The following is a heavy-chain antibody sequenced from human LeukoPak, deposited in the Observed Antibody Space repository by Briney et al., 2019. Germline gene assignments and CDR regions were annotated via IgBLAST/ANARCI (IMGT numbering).Heavy chain of an antibody. CDR3: ARTNYYGSGSYYPDL. CDR1: GGSLRSYY. Sequence: PSETLSLTCTVSGGSLRSYYWSWIRQPPGKGLEWIGFIYHSGSTDYNPSLKSRGTISVDTSKKQFSLKLSSVTAADTAVYYCARTNYYGSGSYYPDLWGQGTLVTVSS. J-gene: IGHJ5*02. V-gene: IGHV4-59*08. CDR2: IYHSGST. D-gene: IGHD3-10*01.